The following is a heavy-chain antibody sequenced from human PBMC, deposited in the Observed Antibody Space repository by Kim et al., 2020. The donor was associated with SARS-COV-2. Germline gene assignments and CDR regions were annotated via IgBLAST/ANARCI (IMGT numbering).Heavy chain of an antibody. Sequence: GGSLRLSCAASGFTFSSYWMHWVRQAPGKGLVWVSRINSDGSSTSYADSVKGRFTISRDNAKNTLYLQMNSLRAEDTAVYYCARVRSLARVVITPRYGMDAWGQGTPVTVSS. CDR3: ARVRSLARVVITPRYGMDA. J-gene: IGHJ6*02. CDR1: GFTFSSYW. CDR2: INSDGSST. D-gene: IGHD2-21*01. V-gene: IGHV3-74*01.